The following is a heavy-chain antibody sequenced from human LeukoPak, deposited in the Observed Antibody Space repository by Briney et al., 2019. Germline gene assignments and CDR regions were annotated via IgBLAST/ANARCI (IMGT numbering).Heavy chain of an antibody. Sequence: GASVKVSCKASGYSLTTYYMHWVRQAPGQGLEWMAIINPSGGGTKYAQKFQGRVTMTRDTPTNTVYMELSSLRTEDTAVYYCASVYLYGMDAWGQGTTVTVSS. D-gene: IGHD2-8*01. J-gene: IGHJ6*02. CDR1: GYSLTTYY. CDR2: INPSGGGT. CDR3: ASVYLYGMDA. V-gene: IGHV1-46*01.